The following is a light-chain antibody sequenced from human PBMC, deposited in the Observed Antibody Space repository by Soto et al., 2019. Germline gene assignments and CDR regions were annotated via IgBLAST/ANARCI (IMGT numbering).Light chain of an antibody. V-gene: IGKV3-20*01. J-gene: IGKJ4*01. CDR1: QSVSSSY. CDR2: GAS. CDR3: QHYRTS. Sequence: EIVLTQSPGTLSLSPGERATLSCRASQSVSSSYLAWYQQKPGQAPRQLIYGASSRATGIPDRFSGSGSGTDFTITITSLEPEDFAVYYCQHYRTSFGGGTRVEIK.